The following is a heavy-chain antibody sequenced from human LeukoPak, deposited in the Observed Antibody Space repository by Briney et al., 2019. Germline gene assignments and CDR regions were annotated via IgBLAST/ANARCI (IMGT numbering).Heavy chain of an antibody. J-gene: IGHJ4*02. D-gene: IGHD3-22*01. CDR1: GFTFSSYW. Sequence: GGSLRLSCAASGFTFSSYWMSWVRQAPGKGLEWVANTKKDGSEKEYVDSVKGRFTISRDNAKNSLYPQMNSLRVEDTAAYYCVRVDTSGYYYELSFDYWGQGTLVTVSS. CDR3: VRVDTSGYYYELSFDY. CDR2: TKKDGSEK. V-gene: IGHV3-7*01.